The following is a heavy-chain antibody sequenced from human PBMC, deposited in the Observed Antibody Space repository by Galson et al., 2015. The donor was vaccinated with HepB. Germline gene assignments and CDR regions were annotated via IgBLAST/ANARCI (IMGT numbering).Heavy chain of an antibody. CDR1: GYSFTSYW. Sequence: QSGAEVKKPGESLRISCKGSGYSFTSYWISWVRQMPGKGLEWMGRTDPSDSYTNYSPSFQGDVTISADKSISTAYLQWSSLKASDTAKYYCARPRPVSHNGREGMDVWGQGTTVTVSS. CDR2: TDPSDSYT. V-gene: IGHV5-10-1*01. J-gene: IGHJ6*02. D-gene: IGHD1-1*01. CDR3: ARPRPVSHNGREGMDV.